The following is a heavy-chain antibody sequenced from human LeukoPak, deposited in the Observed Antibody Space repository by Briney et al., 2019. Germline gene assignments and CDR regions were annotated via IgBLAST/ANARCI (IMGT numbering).Heavy chain of an antibody. CDR1: GYSFTSYW. J-gene: IGHJ6*02. D-gene: IGHD3-10*01. Sequence: GESLKISCKGSGYSFTSYWISWVRQMPGKGLEWRGRIDPSDSYTNYSLSFQGHVTISADKSISTAYLQWSSLKASDTAMYYCARRLITMASYYYGMDVWGQGTTVTVSS. CDR3: ARRLITMASYYYGMDV. V-gene: IGHV5-10-1*01. CDR2: IDPSDSYT.